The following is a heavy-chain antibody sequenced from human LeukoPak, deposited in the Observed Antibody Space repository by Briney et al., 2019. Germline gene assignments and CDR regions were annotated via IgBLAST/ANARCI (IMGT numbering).Heavy chain of an antibody. CDR1: EFTFSSYG. CDR3: ARADYSSSWSHEYFYMDV. D-gene: IGHD6-13*01. J-gene: IGHJ6*03. V-gene: IGHV3-23*01. Sequence: GGSLRLSCAASEFTFSSYGMSWVRQAPGKGLDWVSAISGSGGSTYYADSVKGRFTISRDNSKNTLYLQMNSLRAEDTAVYYCARADYSSSWSHEYFYMDVWGKGTTVTVSS. CDR2: ISGSGGST.